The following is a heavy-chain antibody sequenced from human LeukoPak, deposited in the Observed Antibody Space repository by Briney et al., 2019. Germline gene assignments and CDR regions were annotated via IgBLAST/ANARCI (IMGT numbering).Heavy chain of an antibody. V-gene: IGHV1-69*04. J-gene: IGHJ4*02. Sequence: SVKVSCKASGGTFSSYAISWVRQAPGQGLEWMGRIIPILGIANYAQKFQGRVTITADKSTSTAYMELSSLRSEATAEYYCASLYSYYFDYWGQGTLVTASS. CDR1: GGTFSSYA. CDR2: IIPILGIA. CDR3: ASLYSYYFDY. D-gene: IGHD2-21*01.